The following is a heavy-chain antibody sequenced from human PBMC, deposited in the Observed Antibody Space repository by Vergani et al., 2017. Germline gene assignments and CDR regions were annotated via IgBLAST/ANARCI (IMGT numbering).Heavy chain of an antibody. CDR3: ARNDILTGYSYYGMDV. Sequence: QVQLVPSGAEVKKPGASVKVSCKASGYTFTSYGISWVRQAPGQGLEWMGWISAYNGNTNYAQKLQGRVTMTTDTSTSTAYMELRSLRSDDTAVYYCARNDILTGYSYYGMDVWGQGTTVTVSS. V-gene: IGHV1-18*01. CDR2: ISAYNGNT. D-gene: IGHD3-9*01. CDR1: GYTFTSYG. J-gene: IGHJ6*02.